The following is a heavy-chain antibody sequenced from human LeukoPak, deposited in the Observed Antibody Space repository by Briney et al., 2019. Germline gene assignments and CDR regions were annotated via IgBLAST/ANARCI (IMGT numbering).Heavy chain of an antibody. J-gene: IGHJ4*02. CDR3: ARERRYSASSDVVDY. D-gene: IGHD6-6*01. V-gene: IGHV4-39*02. Sequence: SETLSLTCTVCGDFISSLDVYWGWIRQPPGKGLEWIGNIYYSGSTYYNPSLKSRVTISVDSSKNQFSLRLSSVTAADTAVYFCARERRYSASSDVVDYWGQGTLVTVSS. CDR2: IYYSGST. CDR1: GDFISSLDVY.